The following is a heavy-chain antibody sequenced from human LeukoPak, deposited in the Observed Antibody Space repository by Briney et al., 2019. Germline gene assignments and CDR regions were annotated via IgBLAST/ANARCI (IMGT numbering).Heavy chain of an antibody. J-gene: IGHJ4*02. D-gene: IGHD3-22*01. Sequence: SVKVSCKASGGTFSSYAISWVRQAPGQGLEWMGRIIPIFGTANYAQNFQGRVTITTDESTSTAYMELSSLRSEDTAVYYCAAAGTYYYDSSGYRDYWGQGTLVTVSS. CDR2: IIPIFGTA. CDR3: AAAGTYYYDSSGYRDY. CDR1: GGTFSSYA. V-gene: IGHV1-69*05.